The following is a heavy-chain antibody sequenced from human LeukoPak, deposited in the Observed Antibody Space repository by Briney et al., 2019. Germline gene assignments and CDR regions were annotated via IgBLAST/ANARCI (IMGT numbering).Heavy chain of an antibody. Sequence: GGSLRLSCAASGFTFSSYSMNWVRQAPGKGLEWVSSISSSSSYIYYADSVKGRFTISRDISKSTLYLQMNSLRDEDTALYYCAKYGSGTYYNGLFWGQGTLVTVSS. J-gene: IGHJ4*02. CDR2: ISSSSSYI. D-gene: IGHD3-10*01. V-gene: IGHV3-21*04. CDR3: AKYGSGTYYNGLF. CDR1: GFTFSSYS.